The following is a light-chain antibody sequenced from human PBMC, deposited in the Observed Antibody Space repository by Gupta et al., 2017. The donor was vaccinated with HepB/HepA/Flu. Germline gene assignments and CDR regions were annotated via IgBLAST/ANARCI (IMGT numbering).Light chain of an antibody. CDR1: SSDVGGYNY. J-gene: IGLJ2*01. CDR3: SSYAGSNNVV. Sequence: SALTPPPSASGSPGQSVTISCTGTSSDVGGYNYVSWYQQHPGKAPKLMIYEVSKRPSGVPDRFSGSKSGNTASLTVSGLQAEEEADYYCSSYAGSNNVVFGGGTKLTVL. CDR2: EVS. V-gene: IGLV2-8*01.